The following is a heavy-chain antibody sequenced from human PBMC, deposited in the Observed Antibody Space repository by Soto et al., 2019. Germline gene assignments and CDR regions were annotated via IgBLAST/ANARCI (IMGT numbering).Heavy chain of an antibody. CDR1: GGTVSSYA. Sequence: QVHLVQSGAEMKKPGSSVKVSCKASGGTVSSYAITWVRQATGKGLEWMGVFIPIFVSAHYAQKFQGRVSITADESTSTAYMELSGLRSEDTAISYCSRDLSLDITGFRGYDLWGQGTLVNVSS. CDR2: FIPIFVSA. V-gene: IGHV1-69*01. CDR3: SRDLSLDITGFRGYDL. D-gene: IGHD3-22*01. J-gene: IGHJ4*02.